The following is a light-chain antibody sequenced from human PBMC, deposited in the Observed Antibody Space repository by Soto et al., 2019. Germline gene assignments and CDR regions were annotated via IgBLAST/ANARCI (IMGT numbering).Light chain of an antibody. Sequence: EIVMTQSPATLSVSPGERATLSCRASQSVSSNLAWYQQKPGQAPRPLIYGASTRATGIPARFSGSGSGTEFTLTISSLQSEDFAVYYCQQYNNWPWTFGQGDQGGYQ. V-gene: IGKV3-15*01. CDR2: GAS. J-gene: IGKJ1*01. CDR3: QQYNNWPWT. CDR1: QSVSSN.